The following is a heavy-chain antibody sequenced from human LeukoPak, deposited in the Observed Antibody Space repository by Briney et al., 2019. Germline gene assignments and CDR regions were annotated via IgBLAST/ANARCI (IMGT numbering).Heavy chain of an antibody. D-gene: IGHD4-17*01. CDR1: GGSISSGSYY. CDR3: ASEVYVDYGDYYYYGMDV. Sequence: PSQTLSLTCTVSGGSISSGSYYWSWIRQPAGKGLEWIGRIYTGGSTNYNPSLKSRVTISVDTSKNQFSLKLSSVTAADTAVYYCASEVYVDYGDYYYYGMDVWGQGTTVTVSS. J-gene: IGHJ6*02. V-gene: IGHV4-61*02. CDR2: IYTGGST.